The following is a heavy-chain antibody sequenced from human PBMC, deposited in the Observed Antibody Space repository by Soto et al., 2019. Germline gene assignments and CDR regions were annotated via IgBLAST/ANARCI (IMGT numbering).Heavy chain of an antibody. J-gene: IGHJ4*02. D-gene: IGHD3-10*01. CDR3: ARAPRGNYGYPSYFDY. V-gene: IGHV4-59*01. CDR2: IYYSGST. CDR1: GGSISSYY. Sequence: PSETLSHTCTVSGGSISSYYWSWIRQPPGKGLEWIGYIYYSGSTNYSPSLKSRVTISVDTSKNQFSLKLSSVTAADTAVYYCARAPRGNYGYPSYFDYWGQGTLVTVSS.